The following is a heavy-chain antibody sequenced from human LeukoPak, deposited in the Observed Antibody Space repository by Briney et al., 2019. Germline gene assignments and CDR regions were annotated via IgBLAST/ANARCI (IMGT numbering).Heavy chain of an antibody. V-gene: IGHV3-23*01. CDR1: GFTCSSYA. CDR2: ITGGGGST. CDR3: AKGLTPTRFYFDS. D-gene: IGHD4-11*01. Sequence: PGGSLRLSCAASGFTCSSYAMSWVRQAPGKGLEWVSGITGGGGSTYYADSVTGRFSISRDNTKNTLFLQMDSLRAEDTAEYYCAKGLTPTRFYFDSWGQGTLVTVSS. J-gene: IGHJ4*02.